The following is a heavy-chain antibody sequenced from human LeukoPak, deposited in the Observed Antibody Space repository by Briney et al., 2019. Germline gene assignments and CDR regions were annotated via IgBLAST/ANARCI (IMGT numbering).Heavy chain of an antibody. CDR2: IYTSGNT. CDR3: ARGGFGPFDY. J-gene: IGHJ4*02. CDR1: GVSISSGSYH. V-gene: IGHV4-61*09. Sequence: SQTLSLTCTVSGVSISSGSYHWSWIRQPAGKGLEWIGQIYTSGNTNYNPSLKSRVTISVDTSKDQFSLNLSSVTAADTAVYYCARGGFGPFDYWGQGTLVSVSS. D-gene: IGHD2-15*01.